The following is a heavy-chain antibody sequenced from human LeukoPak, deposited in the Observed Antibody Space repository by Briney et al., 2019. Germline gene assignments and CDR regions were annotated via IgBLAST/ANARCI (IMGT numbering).Heavy chain of an antibody. CDR1: GFTFSSYW. Sequence: GGSLRLSCAASGFTFSSYWMSWVRQAPGKGLEWVANIKQDGSEKYYVDSVKGRFTISRDNAKNSLYLQMNSLRAEDTAVYYCARVDGSYLGGFDYWGQGTLVTVSS. CDR2: IKQDGSEK. J-gene: IGHJ4*02. V-gene: IGHV3-7*01. CDR3: ARVDGSYLGGFDY. D-gene: IGHD1-26*01.